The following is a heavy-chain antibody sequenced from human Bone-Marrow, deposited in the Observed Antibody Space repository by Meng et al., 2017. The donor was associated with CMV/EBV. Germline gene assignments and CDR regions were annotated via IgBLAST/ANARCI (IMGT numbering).Heavy chain of an antibody. CDR3: ASDYCDTTTCYI. CDR1: GGTFSSYA. CDR2: IIPIFGTA. D-gene: IGHD2-2*02. Sequence: SVKVSCKASGGTFSSYAISWVRQAPGQGLEWMGGIIPIFGTANYAQKFQGRVTMTRDTSISTAYMELSRLRSDDTAVYYCASDYCDTTTCYIWGQGTLVTASS. J-gene: IGHJ4*02. V-gene: IGHV1-69*05.